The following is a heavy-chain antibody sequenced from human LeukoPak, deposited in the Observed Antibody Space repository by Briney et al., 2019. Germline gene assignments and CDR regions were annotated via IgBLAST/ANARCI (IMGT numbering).Heavy chain of an antibody. D-gene: IGHD3-22*01. CDR2: IYDSGST. J-gene: IGHJ3*02. Sequence: SETLSLTCTVSGGSINSYYWSWIRQPPGKGLEWIGYIYDSGSTNYNPSLKSRVTISVDTSKNQFSLKLSSVTAADTAVFYCASLTTADAFDIWGQGTMVTVSS. CDR1: GGSINSYY. CDR3: ASLTTADAFDI. V-gene: IGHV4-59*01.